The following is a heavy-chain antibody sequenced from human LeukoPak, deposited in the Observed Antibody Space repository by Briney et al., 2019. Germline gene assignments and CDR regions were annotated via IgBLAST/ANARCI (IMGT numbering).Heavy chain of an antibody. V-gene: IGHV3-9*01. J-gene: IGHJ6*04. D-gene: IGHD5-24*01. Sequence: GGSLRLSCAASGFTFDDYAMHWVRQAPGKGLEWVSGISWNSGSIGYADSVKGRFTISRDNAKNSLYLQMNSLRAEDTAVYYCARGAGYSTLPYYYGMDVWGKGTTVTVSS. CDR1: GFTFDDYA. CDR2: ISWNSGSI. CDR3: ARGAGYSTLPYYYGMDV.